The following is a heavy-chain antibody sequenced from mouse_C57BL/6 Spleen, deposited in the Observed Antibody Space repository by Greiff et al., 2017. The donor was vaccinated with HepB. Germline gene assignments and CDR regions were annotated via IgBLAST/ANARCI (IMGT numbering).Heavy chain of an antibody. Sequence: QVQLKQPGAELVKPGASVKMSCKASGYTFTSYWITWVKQRPGQGLEWIGDIYPGSGSTNYNEKFKSKATLTVDTSSSTAYMQLSSLTSEDSAVYYCAKTAQGFYYAMDYWGQGTSVTVSS. J-gene: IGHJ4*01. V-gene: IGHV1-55*01. CDR2: IYPGSGST. CDR1: GYTFTSYW. CDR3: AKTAQGFYYAMDY. D-gene: IGHD3-2*02.